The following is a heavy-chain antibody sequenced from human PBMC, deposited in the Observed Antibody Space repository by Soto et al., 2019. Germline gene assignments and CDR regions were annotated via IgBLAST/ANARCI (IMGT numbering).Heavy chain of an antibody. CDR2: ISDRSATP. J-gene: IGHJ4*02. Sequence: EVQLLESGGVLVQPGESLRLSCAASGFAFDTYAMNWVRQAPGKGLEWVAGISDRSATPSYADSVKGRFTISRDYSKNPENLQMKSLKEEDTALYYGPKGGESSVRCVPLYYFDLWGQGTLVTVSS. V-gene: IGHV3-23*01. CDR1: GFAFDTYA. D-gene: IGHD3-16*01. CDR3: PKGGESSVRCVPLYYFDL.